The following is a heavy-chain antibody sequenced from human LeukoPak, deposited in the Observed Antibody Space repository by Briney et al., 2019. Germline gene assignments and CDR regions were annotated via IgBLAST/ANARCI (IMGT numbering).Heavy chain of an antibody. CDR2: IYPRASDT. J-gene: IGHJ4*02. CDR1: GYNFSNYW. Sequence: GESLKISCKGSGYNFSNYWIGWVRQLPGKGLEWMGIIYPRASDTRYSPSFQGHVVISVDKSINTAYLQLSSLKVSDSAMYFCTRRGFDLWGQGTQVTVSS. CDR3: TRRGFDL. V-gene: IGHV5-51*01.